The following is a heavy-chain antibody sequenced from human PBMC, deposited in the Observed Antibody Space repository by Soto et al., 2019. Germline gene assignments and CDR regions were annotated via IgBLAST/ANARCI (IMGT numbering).Heavy chain of an antibody. D-gene: IGHD6-13*01. J-gene: IGHJ4*02. CDR2: IYYSGST. CDR3: HCSSSWYVGEADY. V-gene: IGHV4-31*03. Sequence: QVQLQESGPGLVKPSQTLSLTCTVSGGSISSGGYYWSWIRQHPGKGLEWIGYIYYSGSTYYNPYLKSRVTISVDTSKNQFSLKLSSVTAADTAVYYCHCSSSWYVGEADYWGQGTLVTVSS. CDR1: GGSISSGGYY.